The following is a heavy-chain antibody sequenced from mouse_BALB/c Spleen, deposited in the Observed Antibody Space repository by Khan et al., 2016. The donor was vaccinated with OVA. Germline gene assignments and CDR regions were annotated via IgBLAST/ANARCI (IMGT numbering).Heavy chain of an antibody. V-gene: IGHV3-2*02. J-gene: IGHJ3*01. Sequence: EVQLQESGPGLVKPSQSLSLTRTVTGYSITSEYTWNWIRQFPGNKLEWMGFISYSENTRYNPSLKSRISITRDTSKNQFFLQLNSVTSEDTATYYCARKDYYDYDPFPYWGQGTLVTVSA. CDR3: ARKDYYDYDPFPY. D-gene: IGHD2-4*01. CDR1: GYSITSEYT. CDR2: ISYSENT.